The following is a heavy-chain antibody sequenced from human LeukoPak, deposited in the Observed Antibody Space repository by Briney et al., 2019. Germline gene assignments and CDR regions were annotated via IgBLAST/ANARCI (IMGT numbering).Heavy chain of an antibody. CDR1: GFSFSYYG. CDR2: IWNDGNTK. Sequence: PGGSLRLSCAASGFSFSYYGMHWVRQAPGKGLEWVAVIWNDGNTKYYADSVKGRFTISRDNSKNTLYLQMNSLRAEDTATYYCAKDLHSSGWFYFEYWGQGILVTVSS. CDR3: AKDLHSSGWFYFEY. V-gene: IGHV3-33*06. D-gene: IGHD6-19*01. J-gene: IGHJ4*02.